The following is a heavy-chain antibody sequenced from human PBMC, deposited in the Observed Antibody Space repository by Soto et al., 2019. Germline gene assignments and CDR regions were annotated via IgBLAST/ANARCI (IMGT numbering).Heavy chain of an antibody. CDR3: ARDTWHRTFDF. J-gene: IGHJ4*02. V-gene: IGHV1-3*01. D-gene: IGHD2-21*01. CDR2: INAGYGNT. Sequence: ASVKVSCKASGYTFSSYAMHWVRQAPGQRLEWMGWINAGYGNTKSSQKFQDRVTISRNTSATTAYIELTSLRSEDTAVYYCARDTWHRTFDFCGQGTLVTVSS. CDR1: GYTFSSYA.